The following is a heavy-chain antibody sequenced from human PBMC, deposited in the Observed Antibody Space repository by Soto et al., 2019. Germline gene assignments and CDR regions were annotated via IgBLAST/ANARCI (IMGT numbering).Heavy chain of an antibody. D-gene: IGHD2-15*01. CDR3: ARAVGGGYCSGGSCYSGRVLVY. J-gene: IGHJ4*02. Sequence: GGSLRLSCAASGFTFSSYSMNWVRQAPGKGLEWVSSISSSSSYIYYADSVKGRFTISRDNAKNSLYLQMNSLRAEDTAVYYCARAVGGGYCSGGSCYSGRVLVYWGQGTLVTVSS. CDR1: GFTFSSYS. CDR2: ISSSSSYI. V-gene: IGHV3-21*01.